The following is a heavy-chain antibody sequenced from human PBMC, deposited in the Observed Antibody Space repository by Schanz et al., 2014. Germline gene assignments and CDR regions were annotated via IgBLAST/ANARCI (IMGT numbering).Heavy chain of an antibody. V-gene: IGHV1-69*02. CDR2: IIPIHGIA. D-gene: IGHD3-16*02. CDR1: GGTFSTYP. CDR3: ARGKRLQYYDDIWGSYRDPSELDY. J-gene: IGHJ4*02. Sequence: QVQLVQSGAEVKKPGTSMKVSCKASGGTFSTYPINWLRQAPGQGLEWMGSIIPIHGIATYAQKFQGRLTITADKSTSTAYMELSSLRSEDTAFYYCARGKRLQYYDDIWGSYRDPSELDYWGQGTLVTVSS.